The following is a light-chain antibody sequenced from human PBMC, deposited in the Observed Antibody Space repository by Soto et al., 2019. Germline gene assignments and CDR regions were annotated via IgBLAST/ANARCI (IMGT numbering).Light chain of an antibody. CDR3: QQYDDSSPT. Sequence: DIQMTQSPSTLSASVLATVTVTCRASQGISGGLAWYQQKPGEAPKLLIYDASALPRGVPSRFSGDGSGTDFTLTISRLQADDFAIYFCQQYDDSSPTFGGGTQVDIK. CDR1: QGISGG. CDR2: DAS. J-gene: IGKJ4*01. V-gene: IGKV1-5*01.